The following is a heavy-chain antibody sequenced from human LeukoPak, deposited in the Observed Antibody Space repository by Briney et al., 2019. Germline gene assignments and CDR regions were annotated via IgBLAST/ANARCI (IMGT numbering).Heavy chain of an antibody. D-gene: IGHD5-12*01. Sequence: SETLSLTCAVYGGSFSGYYWSWIRQPPGKGLEWIGSIYYSGSTYYNPSLKSRVTISVDTSKNQFSLKLSSVTAADTAVYYCARDEWLRGGGYWGQGTLVTVSS. CDR2: IYYSGST. CDR3: ARDEWLRGGGY. J-gene: IGHJ4*02. V-gene: IGHV4-34*01. CDR1: GGSFSGYY.